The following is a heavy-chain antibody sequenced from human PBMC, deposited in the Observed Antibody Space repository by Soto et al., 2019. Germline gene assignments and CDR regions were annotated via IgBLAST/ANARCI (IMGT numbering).Heavy chain of an antibody. D-gene: IGHD3-9*01. CDR1: GGSISSSSYY. CDR2: IYYSGST. Sequence: SETLSLTCTVSGGSISSSSYYWGWFRQPPGKGLEWIGSIYYSGSTYYNPSLKSRVTISVDTSKNQFSLKLSSVTAADTAVYYCASRYDNHIDYWGQGTLVTVSS. J-gene: IGHJ4*02. V-gene: IGHV4-39*01. CDR3: ASRYDNHIDY.